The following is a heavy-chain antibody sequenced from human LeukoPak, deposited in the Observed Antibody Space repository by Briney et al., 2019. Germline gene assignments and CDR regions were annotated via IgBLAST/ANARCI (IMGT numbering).Heavy chain of an antibody. V-gene: IGHV4-39*07. D-gene: IGHD3-22*01. Sequence: SETLSLTCTVSGGSISSSSYYWGWIRQPPGKGLEWIGSIYYSGSTYYNPSLKSRVTISVDTSKNQFSLKLSSVTAADTAVYYCARGGLTYYYDSSGYLFDYWGQGTLVTVSS. J-gene: IGHJ4*02. CDR3: ARGGLTYYYDSSGYLFDY. CDR2: IYYSGST. CDR1: GGSISSSSYY.